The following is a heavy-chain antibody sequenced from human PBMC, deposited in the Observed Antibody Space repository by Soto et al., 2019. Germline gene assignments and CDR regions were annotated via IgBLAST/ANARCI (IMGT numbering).Heavy chain of an antibody. J-gene: IGHJ4*02. V-gene: IGHV3-15*01. CDR2: IKSKANAETT. CDR3: ITDPGEYENF. Sequence: EKQLVESGGGLVKPGESLRLSCAVSGITFINAWMSWVRQAPGKGLEWVGRIKSKANAETTDYAAPVKGRFTISRDDSKNMLFLQMDNLKAEDTAVYYCITDPGEYENFWGQGTLVTVSS. D-gene: IGHD4-17*01. CDR1: GITFINAW.